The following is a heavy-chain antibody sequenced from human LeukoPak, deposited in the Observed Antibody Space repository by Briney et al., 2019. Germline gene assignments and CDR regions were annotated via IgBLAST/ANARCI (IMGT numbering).Heavy chain of an antibody. V-gene: IGHV3-11*01. CDR1: GFTFSHYY. Sequence: GGSLRLYCVTSGFTFSHYYMTWIRQAPGKGLEWVSYISGTGNKEYYADSVKGRFTISRDNAQNSLYLQMSSLRAEDTAIYYCARDYSESEYFFDYWGQGSLVAVSS. J-gene: IGHJ4*02. CDR3: ARDYSESEYFFDY. CDR2: ISGTGNKE. D-gene: IGHD1-26*01.